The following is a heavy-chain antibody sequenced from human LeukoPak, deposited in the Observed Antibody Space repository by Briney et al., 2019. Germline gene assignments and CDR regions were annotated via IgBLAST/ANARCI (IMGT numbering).Heavy chain of an antibody. CDR1: GGSISSYY. CDR2: IYTSGST. D-gene: IGHD6-6*01. J-gene: IGHJ5*02. CDR3: ARASYSGAARGAVNWFDP. V-gene: IGHV4-4*07. Sequence: SETLSLTCTVSGGSISSYYWSWIRQPAGKGLEWIGRIYTSGSTNYNPSLKSRVTMSVDTSKNQLSLKLSSVTAADTAVYYCARASYSGAARGAVNWFDPWGQGTLVTVSS.